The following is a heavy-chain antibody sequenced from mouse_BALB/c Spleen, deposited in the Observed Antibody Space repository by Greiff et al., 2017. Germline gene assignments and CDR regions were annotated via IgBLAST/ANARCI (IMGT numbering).Heavy chain of an antibody. Sequence: EVQLQQSGPGLVKPSQSLSLTCSVTGYSITSGYYWNWIRQFPGNKLEWMGYISYDGSNNYNPSLKNRISITRDTSKNQFFLKLNSVTTEDTATYYCARDHYYGYVDYWGQGTTLTVSS. V-gene: IGHV3-6*02. CDR1: GYSITSGYY. J-gene: IGHJ2*01. CDR2: ISYDGSN. CDR3: ARDHYYGYVDY. D-gene: IGHD1-2*01.